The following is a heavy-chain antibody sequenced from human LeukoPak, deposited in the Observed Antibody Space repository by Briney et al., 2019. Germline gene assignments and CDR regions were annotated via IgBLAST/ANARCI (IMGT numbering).Heavy chain of an antibody. CDR1: GFTFSTYG. Sequence: GGSLRLSCAASGFTFSTYGMHSVRQAPGKGLEWVAFIRYDGSSQYYAESVKGRFTISRDKSRNTLYLQMNSLRAEDTAVYYCAKDFYSGCLGYFDFWGQGTLVTVSS. CDR2: IRYDGSSQ. J-gene: IGHJ4*02. CDR3: AKDFYSGCLGYFDF. D-gene: IGHD1-26*01. V-gene: IGHV3-30*02.